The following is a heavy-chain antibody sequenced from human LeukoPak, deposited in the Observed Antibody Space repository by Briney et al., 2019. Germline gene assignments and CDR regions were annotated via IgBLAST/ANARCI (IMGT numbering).Heavy chain of an antibody. V-gene: IGHV3-21*01. D-gene: IGHD6-6*01. CDR2: ISGSSSYI. J-gene: IGHJ5*02. CDR1: GFTFSGYD. CDR3: ARGSSNVAARNNWFDP. Sequence: GGSLRLSCAASGFTFSGYDMNWVRQAPGTGLEWVSSISGSSSYIYYADSMKGRFTISRDNGKNSLYLQMNSLRAEDTAVYFCARGSSNVAARNNWFDPWGQGTLVTVSS.